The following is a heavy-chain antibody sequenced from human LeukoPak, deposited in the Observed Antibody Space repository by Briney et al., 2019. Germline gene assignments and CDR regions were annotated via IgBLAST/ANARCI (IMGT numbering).Heavy chain of an antibody. CDR3: ACLDNWFDP. Sequence: PGGSLRLSCAASGFTFSSYGMHWVRQAPGKGLEWVAVISYDGSNKYYADSVKGRFTISRDNSKNTLYLQMNSLRAEDTAVYYCACLDNWFDPWGQGTLVTVSS. CDR2: ISYDGSNK. V-gene: IGHV3-30*03. CDR1: GFTFSSYG. J-gene: IGHJ5*02.